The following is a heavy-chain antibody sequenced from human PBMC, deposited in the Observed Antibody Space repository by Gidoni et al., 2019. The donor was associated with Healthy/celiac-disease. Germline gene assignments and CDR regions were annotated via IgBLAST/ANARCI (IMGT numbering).Heavy chain of an antibody. D-gene: IGHD3-3*01. CDR3: ARDHVLRFLEWYFDL. V-gene: IGHV3-30*04. CDR2: ISYDGSNK. Sequence: QVQLVESGGGVVQPGRSLRLSCAASGCTFSSYAMHWVRQAPGKGLEWVAVISYDGSNKYYADSVKGRFTISRDNSKNTLYLQMNSLRAEDTAVYYCARDHVLRFLEWYFDLWGRGTLVTVSS. J-gene: IGHJ2*01. CDR1: GCTFSSYA.